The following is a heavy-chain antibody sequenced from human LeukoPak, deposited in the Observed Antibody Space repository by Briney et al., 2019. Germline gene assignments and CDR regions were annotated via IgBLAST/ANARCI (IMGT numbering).Heavy chain of an antibody. Sequence: GGSLRLSCAASGFRIDDYAMHWVRQGPGKGLECVSLISGDGGSTYHADSVKGRFTISRDNSKNSLYLQMNSLRTEDTALYYCATPAAYCSGGSCHYGMDVWGQGTTVTVSS. D-gene: IGHD2-15*01. J-gene: IGHJ6*02. V-gene: IGHV3-43*02. CDR1: GFRIDDYA. CDR3: ATPAAYCSGGSCHYGMDV. CDR2: ISGDGGST.